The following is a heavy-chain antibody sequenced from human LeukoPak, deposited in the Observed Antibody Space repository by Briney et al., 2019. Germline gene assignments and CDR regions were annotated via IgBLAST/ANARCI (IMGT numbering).Heavy chain of an antibody. Sequence: GGSLRLSCAASGFSFSSYAMSWVRQAPGKGLEWVSVISGGGGSTYYADSVKGRSTISRDNSKNTVYLQMNSLRVEDMAVYYCTMRGGWGQGTLVTVSS. D-gene: IGHD3-10*01. V-gene: IGHV3-23*01. CDR2: ISGGGGST. CDR1: GFSFSSYA. CDR3: TMRGG. J-gene: IGHJ4*02.